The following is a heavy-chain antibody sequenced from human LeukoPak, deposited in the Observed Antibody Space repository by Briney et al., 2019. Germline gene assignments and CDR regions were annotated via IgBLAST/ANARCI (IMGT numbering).Heavy chain of an antibody. CDR1: GYTFTSYG. Sequence: ASVKVSCKASGYTFTSYGISWVRQAPGQGLEWMGWISAYNGNTNYAQKFQGRVTITADKSTSTAYMELSSLRSEDTAVYYCARVWVDCSGGSCYSLNYYGMDVWGQGTTVTVSS. CDR3: ARVWVDCSGGSCYSLNYYGMDV. J-gene: IGHJ6*02. V-gene: IGHV1-18*01. CDR2: ISAYNGNT. D-gene: IGHD2-15*01.